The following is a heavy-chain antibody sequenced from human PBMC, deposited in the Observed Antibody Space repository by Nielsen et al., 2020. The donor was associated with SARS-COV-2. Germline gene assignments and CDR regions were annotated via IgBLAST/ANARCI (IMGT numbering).Heavy chain of an antibody. D-gene: IGHD4-17*01. CDR2: INPYSGGT. CDR3: ASSLGGDYADY. CDR1: GYTFTDYY. V-gene: IGHV1-2*06. Sequence: ASVKVSCKASGYTFTDYYIHWVRQAPGQGLEWMGRINPYSGGTNYAQKFQGTVTMTSDTSTSTAYMDLRSLRSDDTAVYYCASSLGGDYADYWGQGTLVTVSS. J-gene: IGHJ4*02.